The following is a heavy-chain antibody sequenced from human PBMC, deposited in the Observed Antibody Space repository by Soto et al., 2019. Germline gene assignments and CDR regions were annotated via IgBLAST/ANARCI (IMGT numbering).Heavy chain of an antibody. CDR2: IYWNDDK. CDR1: GFSLSTSGVG. CDR3: AHRILGELSTYYLDY. J-gene: IGHJ4*02. V-gene: IGHV2-5*01. D-gene: IGHD3-16*02. Sequence: QITLKESGPTLVKPTQTLTLTCTFSGFSLSTSGVGVCWIRQPPGKALEWLALIYWNDDKRYSPSLKSRLTITKDTSKNQVVLTMTNMAPVDTATYYCAHRILGELSTYYLDYWGQGTLVTVSS.